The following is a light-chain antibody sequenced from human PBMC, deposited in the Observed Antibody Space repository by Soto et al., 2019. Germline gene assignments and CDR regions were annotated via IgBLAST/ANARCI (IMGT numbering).Light chain of an antibody. CDR1: QSVSSSF. V-gene: IGKV3D-20*01. J-gene: IGKJ2*01. CDR3: QQYGSSPRT. CDR2: DAS. Sequence: EIVLTQSPATLSLSLGERATLSCGASQSVSSSFLAWYQQKPGLAPRLLIYDASSRASGIPDRFSGSGSGTDFTLTISRLESEDFSVYYCQQYGSSPRTFGQGTKLEIK.